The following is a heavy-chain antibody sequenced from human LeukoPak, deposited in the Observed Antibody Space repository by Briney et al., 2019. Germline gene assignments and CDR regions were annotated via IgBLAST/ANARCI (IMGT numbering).Heavy chain of an antibody. CDR2: ISSSGTTI. CDR3: AKEAALRD. J-gene: IGHJ4*02. D-gene: IGHD2-15*01. V-gene: IGHV3-48*03. CDR1: GFIFSTYE. Sequence: SGGSLRLSCAASGFIFSTYEMNWVRQAPGKGLEWISYISSSGTTIYYADSVKGRFTISRDNAKNSLFLQMNSLRAEDTAIYYCAKEAALRDWGQGILVTVSS.